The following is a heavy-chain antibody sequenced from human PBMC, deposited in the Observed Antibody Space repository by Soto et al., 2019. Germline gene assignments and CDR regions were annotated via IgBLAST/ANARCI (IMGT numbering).Heavy chain of an antibody. J-gene: IGHJ5*02. V-gene: IGHV3-23*01. CDR1: GFTFSSYA. CDR3: AKWGGVRGAHGMNWFDP. D-gene: IGHD3-10*01. Sequence: GGSLRLSCAASGFTFSSYAMSWVRQAPGKGLEWVSAISGSGGSTYYADSVKGRFTISRDNSKNTLYLQMNSLRAEDTAVYYCAKWGGVRGAHGMNWFDPWGQGTLVTVSS. CDR2: ISGSGGST.